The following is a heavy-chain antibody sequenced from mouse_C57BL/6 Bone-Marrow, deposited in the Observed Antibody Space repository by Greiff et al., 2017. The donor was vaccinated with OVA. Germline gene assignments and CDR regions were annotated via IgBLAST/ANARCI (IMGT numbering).Heavy chain of an antibody. V-gene: IGHV1-61*01. J-gene: IGHJ2*01. Sequence: VQLQQPGAELVRPGSSVKLSCKASGYTLTSYWMDWVKQRPGQGLEWIGNIYPSDSETHYNQKFKDKATLTVDKSSSTAYMQLSSLTSEDSAVYYCARSTTVVVDYWGQGTTLTVSS. D-gene: IGHD1-1*01. CDR1: GYTLTSYW. CDR2: IYPSDSET. CDR3: ARSTTVVVDY.